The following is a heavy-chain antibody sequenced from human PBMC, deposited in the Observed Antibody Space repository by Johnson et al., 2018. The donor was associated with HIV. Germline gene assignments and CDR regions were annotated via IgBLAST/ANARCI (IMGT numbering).Heavy chain of an antibody. V-gene: IGHV3-7*01. Sequence: VQLVESGGGVVRPGGSLRLSRAASGFTVRNNYMSWVRQAPGKGLEWVANIEQDGSEKYYVDSVKGRFTISRDNAKNSLYLQMNSLRAEDTAVYYCAREAGTAFDIWGQGTMVTVSS. CDR1: GFTVRNNY. CDR3: AREAGTAFDI. J-gene: IGHJ3*02. CDR2: IEQDGSEK.